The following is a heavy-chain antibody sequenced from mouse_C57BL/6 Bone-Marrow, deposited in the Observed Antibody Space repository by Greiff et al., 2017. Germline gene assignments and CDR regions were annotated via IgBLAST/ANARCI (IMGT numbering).Heavy chain of an antibody. CDR1: GYTFTSYG. D-gene: IGHD2-5*01. CDR3: ARSEYYSNGDD. Sequence: VQLQQSGAELARPGASVKLSCKASGYTFTSYGISWVKPSTGQGLEWIGEIYPRSGNTYYNEKFNGKATLTADKSSSTAYMELRSLTSDDSAVYFCARSEYYSNGDDWGQGTSVTVSS. CDR2: IYPRSGNT. J-gene: IGHJ4*01. V-gene: IGHV1-81*01.